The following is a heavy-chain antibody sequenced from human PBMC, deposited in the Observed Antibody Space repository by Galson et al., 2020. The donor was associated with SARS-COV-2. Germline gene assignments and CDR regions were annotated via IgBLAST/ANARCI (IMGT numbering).Heavy chain of an antibody. Sequence: SETLSLTCTVSGGSISSSSYYWGWIRQPPGKGLEWIGSIYYSGSTYYNPSLKSRVTISVDTSKNQFSLKLSSVTAADTAVYYCACHYYDSSVIYNWFDPWGQGTLVTVSS. CDR2: IYYSGST. V-gene: IGHV4-39*07. D-gene: IGHD3-22*01. CDR3: ACHYYDSSVIYNWFDP. J-gene: IGHJ5*02. CDR1: GGSISSSSYY.